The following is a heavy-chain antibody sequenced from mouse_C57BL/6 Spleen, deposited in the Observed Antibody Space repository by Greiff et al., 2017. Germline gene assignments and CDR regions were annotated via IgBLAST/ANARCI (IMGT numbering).Heavy chain of an antibody. CDR2: ISYDGSN. CDR1: GYSITSGYY. V-gene: IGHV3-6*01. J-gene: IGHJ1*03. CDR3: ARPIPPHWYFDV. Sequence: EVKVEESGPGLVKPSQSLSLTCSVTGYSITSGYYWNWIRQFPGNKLEWMGYISYDGSNNYNPSLKNRISITRDTSKNQFFLKLNSVTTEDTATYYCARPIPPHWYFDVWGTGTTVTVSS.